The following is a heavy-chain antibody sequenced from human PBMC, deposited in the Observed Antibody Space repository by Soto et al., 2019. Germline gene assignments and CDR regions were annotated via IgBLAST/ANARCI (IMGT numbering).Heavy chain of an antibody. CDR2: ITDGGGST. V-gene: IGHV3-23*01. D-gene: IGHD6-13*01. CDR1: GFTFSSYA. Sequence: EVQLLESGGGLVQPGGSLRLSCAASGFTFSSYAMSWVRQAPGKGLEWVSGITDGGGSTFYADSLQGRFTISRDNSKNTLYLQMSSLTAEDTAIYYCANVGLFRNGYRGVVRGDYWGQGTLVTVSA. J-gene: IGHJ4*02. CDR3: ANVGLFRNGYRGVVRGDY.